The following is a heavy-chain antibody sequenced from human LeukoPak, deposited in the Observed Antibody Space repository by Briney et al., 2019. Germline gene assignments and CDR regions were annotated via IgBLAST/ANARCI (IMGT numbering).Heavy chain of an antibody. CDR3: ARASYCSDGSCYSDY. V-gene: IGHV3-30-3*01. CDR1: GFTFSSYA. D-gene: IGHD2-15*01. J-gene: IGHJ4*02. Sequence: GGSLRLSCAASGFTFSSYAMHWVRQAPGKGLEWVAVISSDGNNKYYADSVKGRFTISRDNSKNTLYLQMNSLRAEDTAVYYCARASYCSDGSCYSDYWGQGTLVTVSS. CDR2: ISSDGNNK.